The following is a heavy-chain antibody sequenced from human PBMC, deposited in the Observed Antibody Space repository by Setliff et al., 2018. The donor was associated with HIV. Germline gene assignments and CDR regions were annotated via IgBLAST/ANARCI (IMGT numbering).Heavy chain of an antibody. V-gene: IGHV4-31*03. CDR3: ARVWAYYYDSGPYTFDI. CDR2: IYYSGRT. D-gene: IGHD3-10*01. Sequence: SETLSLTCTVSGGSISSGSYYWSWIRQYPGEGLEWIGYIYYSGRTYYNPSLKRRVTISVDTSKNQFSLKLSSVTAADTAVYYCARVWAYYYDSGPYTFDIWGQGTMVTVSS. J-gene: IGHJ3*02. CDR1: GGSISSGSYY.